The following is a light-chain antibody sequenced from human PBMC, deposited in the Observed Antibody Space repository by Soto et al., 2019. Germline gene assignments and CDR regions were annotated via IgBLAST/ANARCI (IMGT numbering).Light chain of an antibody. J-gene: IGKJ4*01. CDR2: AAS. V-gene: IGKV1-12*01. CDR1: QGITSW. Sequence: DIQMTQSPSSVSASVGDRVTITCRASQGITSWLDWYQQKPGKAPKLLIYAASSLEREVSSRFSGSGSGTDFTLTISSLQPEDSATYYCQQANSFPLTFGGGTKVQIK. CDR3: QQANSFPLT.